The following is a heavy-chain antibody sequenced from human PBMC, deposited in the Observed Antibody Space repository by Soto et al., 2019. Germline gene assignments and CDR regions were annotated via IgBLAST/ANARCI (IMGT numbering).Heavy chain of an antibody. CDR2: INPNSGGT. CDR3: ARDQNIVVVPAAGYYYYGMDV. D-gene: IGHD2-2*01. J-gene: IGHJ6*02. V-gene: IGHV1-2*02. Sequence: ASVKVSCKASGYTFTGYYMHWVRQAPGQGLEWMGWINPNSGGTNYAQKFQGRVTMTRDTSISTAYMELSRLRSDDTAVYYCARDQNIVVVPAAGYYYYGMDVWGQGTTVTV. CDR1: GYTFTGYY.